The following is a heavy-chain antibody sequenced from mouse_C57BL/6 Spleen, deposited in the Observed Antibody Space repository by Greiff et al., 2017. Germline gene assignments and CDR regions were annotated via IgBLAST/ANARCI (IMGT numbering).Heavy chain of an antibody. J-gene: IGHJ1*03. CDR1: GYTFTDYN. D-gene: IGHD2-5*01. CDR3: ARDSNYPSWYFDV. Sequence: QLKQSGPELVKPGASVKMSCKASGYTFTDYNMHWVKQSHGKSLEWIGYINPNNGGTSYNQKFKGKATLTVNKSSSTAYMELRSLTSEDSAVYYCARDSNYPSWYFDVWGTGTTVTVSS. CDR2: INPNNGGT. V-gene: IGHV1-22*01.